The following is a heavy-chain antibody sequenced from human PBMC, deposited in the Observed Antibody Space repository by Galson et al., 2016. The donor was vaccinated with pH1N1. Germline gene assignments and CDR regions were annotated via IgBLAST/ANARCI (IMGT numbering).Heavy chain of an antibody. CDR2: SYYTGSS. CDR1: GGSISSAGSY. V-gene: IGHV4-31*03. J-gene: IGHJ1*01. CDR3: SRGDMVTRHFQL. D-gene: IGHD2-21*02. Sequence: TLSLTCTVSGGSISSAGSYWSWIRQHPGKGLEWIGYSYYTGSSYYNPSPTSRVTISVAKSTKQFSLTFTTLTAADTAVYYCSRGDMVTRHFQLWGQGTLVIVSS.